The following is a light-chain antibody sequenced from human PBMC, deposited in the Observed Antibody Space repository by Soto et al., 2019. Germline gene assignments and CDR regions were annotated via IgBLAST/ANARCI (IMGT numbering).Light chain of an antibody. V-gene: IGKV3-15*01. CDR1: QSVSSN. J-gene: IGKJ5*01. CDR2: GAS. Sequence: EIVMTQYPATLSVSPGERATLSCRASQSVSSNLAWYQQKPGQAPRPLIYGASTRATGIPARFSGSGSGTEFTLTISSLQSEDFAVYYCQQYNNWPPIPFGPGTRMEIK. CDR3: QQYNNWPPIP.